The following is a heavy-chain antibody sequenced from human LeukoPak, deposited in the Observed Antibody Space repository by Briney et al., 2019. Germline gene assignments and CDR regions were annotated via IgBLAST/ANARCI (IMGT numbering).Heavy chain of an antibody. J-gene: IGHJ6*02. CDR2: INSDGSEG. CDR3: AREQLVGGNGMDV. D-gene: IGHD6-6*01. CDR1: GFTFSGFW. Sequence: AGGSLRLSCAVSGFTFSGFWMSWSRQAPGKGLEWVASINSDGSEGYYADVVKGRFTISRDNSKNTLYLQMNSLRAEDTAVYYCAREQLVGGNGMDVWGQGTTVTVSS. V-gene: IGHV3-7*01.